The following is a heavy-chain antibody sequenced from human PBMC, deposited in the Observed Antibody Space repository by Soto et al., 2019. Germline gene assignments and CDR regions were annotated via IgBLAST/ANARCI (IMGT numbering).Heavy chain of an antibody. V-gene: IGHV4-31*03. CDR2: IYYNGST. CDR3: ARAGDSSGYLNWFGP. CDR1: GGSISSGGYY. J-gene: IGHJ5*02. D-gene: IGHD3-22*01. Sequence: SETLSLTCTVSGGSISSGGYYWSWIRQHPGKGLEWIGYIYYNGSTYYNPSLKSRVTISVDTSKNQFSLKLSSVTAADTAVYYCARAGDSSGYLNWFGPWGQGTLVTASS.